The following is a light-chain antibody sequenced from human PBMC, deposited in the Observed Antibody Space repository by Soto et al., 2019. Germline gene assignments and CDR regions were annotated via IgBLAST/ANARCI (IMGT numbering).Light chain of an antibody. CDR3: SSYAGSNFWV. CDR1: GSDVGGYNY. J-gene: IGLJ3*02. CDR2: DVS. Sequence: QSALTQPPSASGSPGQSVTISCTGTGSDVGGYNYVSWYQQHPGNAPKLIIYDVSQPPSGVPDRFSGSKSGNTASLTVSGLQAEDEADYYCSSYAGSNFWVFGGGTKLTVL. V-gene: IGLV2-8*01.